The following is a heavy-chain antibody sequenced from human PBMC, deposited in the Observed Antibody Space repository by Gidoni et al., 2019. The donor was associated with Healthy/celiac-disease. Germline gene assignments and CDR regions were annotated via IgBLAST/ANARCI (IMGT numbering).Heavy chain of an antibody. Sequence: QVQLVESGGGVVQPGRSLRLACAAAGCTFSSYGMPGVPLAPGKGLEWVAVISYDGSTNYYADSVKGRFTISRDNSKNTLYLQMNSLRAEDTAVYYCAKEDYYDSSGYYHYYYGMDVWGQGTTVTVSS. V-gene: IGHV3-30*18. CDR2: ISYDGSTN. J-gene: IGHJ6*02. D-gene: IGHD3-22*01. CDR1: GCTFSSYG. CDR3: AKEDYYDSSGYYHYYYGMDV.